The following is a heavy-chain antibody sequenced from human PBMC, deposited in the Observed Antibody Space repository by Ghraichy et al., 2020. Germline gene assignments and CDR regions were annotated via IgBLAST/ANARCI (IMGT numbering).Heavy chain of an antibody. CDR2: IYHSGST. D-gene: IGHD4-23*01. CDR1: GYSISSGYY. Sequence: SETLSLTCAVSGYSISSGYYWGWIRQPPGKGLEWIGSIYHSGSTYYNPSLKSRVTISVDTSKNQFSLKLSSVTAADTAVYYCARPRTTVEHLDAFDIWGQGTMVTVSS. CDR3: ARPRTTVEHLDAFDI. J-gene: IGHJ3*02. V-gene: IGHV4-38-2*01.